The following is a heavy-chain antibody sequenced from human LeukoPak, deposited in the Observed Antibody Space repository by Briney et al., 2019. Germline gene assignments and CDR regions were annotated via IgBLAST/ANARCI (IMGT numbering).Heavy chain of an antibody. J-gene: IGHJ4*02. CDR1: GYTFTSYG. CDR2: ISPYNGNT. Sequence: ASVKVSCKASGYTFTSYGISWVRQAPGQGLEWMGSISPYNGNTNYAQKLQGRVTMTTDTSTSTAYMELRSLRSDDTAVYSCARDQYDYVWGSYRPYFDYWGQGTLVTVSS. CDR3: ARDQYDYVWGSYRPYFDY. D-gene: IGHD3-16*02. V-gene: IGHV1-18*01.